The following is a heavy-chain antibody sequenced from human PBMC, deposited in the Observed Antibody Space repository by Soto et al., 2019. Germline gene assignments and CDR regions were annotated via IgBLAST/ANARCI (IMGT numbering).Heavy chain of an antibody. CDR2: ISYDGSNK. J-gene: IGHJ5*02. CDR3: ALGSLRS. V-gene: IGHV3-30-3*01. CDR1: GFTFSSYA. Sequence: QVQLVESGGGVVQPGRSLRLSCAASGFTFSSYAMHWVRQAPGKGLDWVAVISYDGSNKYYADSVKGRFTISRDNSKNRLYLLVKSLSAGDAAVYFCALGSLRSWGQGTLVTVSS. D-gene: IGHD3-16*01.